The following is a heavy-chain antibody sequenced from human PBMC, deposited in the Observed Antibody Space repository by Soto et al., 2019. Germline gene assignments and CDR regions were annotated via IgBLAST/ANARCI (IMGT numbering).Heavy chain of an antibody. J-gene: IGHJ6*02. CDR1: GFTFSSYW. Sequence: GGSLRLSCAASGFTFSSYWMSWVRQAPGKGLEWVANIKQDGSEKYYVDSVKGRFTISRDNAKNSLYLQMNSLRAEDTAVYYCARNDIVVVPAATGVGYYYYYGMDVWGQGTTVTVSS. D-gene: IGHD2-2*01. CDR2: IKQDGSEK. CDR3: ARNDIVVVPAATGVGYYYYYGMDV. V-gene: IGHV3-7*01.